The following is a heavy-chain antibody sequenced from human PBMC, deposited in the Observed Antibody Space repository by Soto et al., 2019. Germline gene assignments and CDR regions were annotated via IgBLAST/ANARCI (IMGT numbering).Heavy chain of an antibody. D-gene: IGHD3-16*01. V-gene: IGHV3-66*01. CDR2: IYSGGST. J-gene: IGHJ4*02. CDR3: ARDPWAADY. CDR1: GFTVSTKY. Sequence: EVQLVESGGGLVQPGGSLRLSCAASGFTVSTKYMSWVRQAPGKGLEWVSVIYSGGSTFYADSVRGRFTISRDKSKNTVNLQMDSLRAEDTAVYYCARDPWAADYWGQGTLVTVSS.